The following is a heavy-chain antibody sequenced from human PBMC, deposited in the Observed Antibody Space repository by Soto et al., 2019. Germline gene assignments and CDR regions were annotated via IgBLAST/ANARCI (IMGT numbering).Heavy chain of an antibody. CDR2: ISTSGGST. J-gene: IGHJ6*02. Sequence: EVQLLESGGGLVQPGGSLRLSCAASGFTFSSYAMSWVRQAPGKGLEWVSSISTSGGSTYYADSVKGRFTISRDHSNNALYLQKNSLRAEDTAVYYCSLSDRYYGMDVWGLGTTVTVSS. CDR1: GFTFSSYA. V-gene: IGHV3-23*01. CDR3: SLSDRYYGMDV.